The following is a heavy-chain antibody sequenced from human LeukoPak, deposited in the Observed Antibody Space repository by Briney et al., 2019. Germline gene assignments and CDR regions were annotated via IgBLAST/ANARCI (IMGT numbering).Heavy chain of an antibody. CDR3: ARTFDRETAILDYFYYYMDV. D-gene: IGHD5-18*01. CDR1: GFTFSSYS. CDR2: ISSSSSYI. V-gene: IGHV3-21*01. Sequence: KPGGSLRLSCAASGFTFSSYSMNWVRQAPGKGLEWVSSISSSSSYIYYADSVKGRFTISRDNAKNSLYLQMNSLRAEDTAVYYCARTFDRETAILDYFYYYMDVWGNGTTVIVSS. J-gene: IGHJ6*03.